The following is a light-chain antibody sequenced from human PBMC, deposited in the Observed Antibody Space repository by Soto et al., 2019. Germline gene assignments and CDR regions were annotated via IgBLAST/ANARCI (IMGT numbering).Light chain of an antibody. Sequence: QSVLTQSASVSGSPGQSITISCTGTSSDVGNYNYVSWYQQHPGEAPKLIIFNVNNRPSGVSNRFSGSKSGNTASLTISGLQAEDEADYYCSSFTSSTTYGFGTGTKVTVL. CDR3: SSFTSSTTYG. J-gene: IGLJ1*01. CDR1: SSDVGNYNY. CDR2: NVN. V-gene: IGLV2-14*01.